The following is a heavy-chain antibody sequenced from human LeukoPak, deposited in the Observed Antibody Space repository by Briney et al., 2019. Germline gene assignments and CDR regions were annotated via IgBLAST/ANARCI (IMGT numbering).Heavy chain of an antibody. D-gene: IGHD6-13*01. V-gene: IGHV3-30-3*01. CDR1: GFTFSSYA. CDR2: ISYDGSNK. CDR3: ARYSSSWFWFDP. J-gene: IGHJ5*02. Sequence: GGSLRLSCAASGFTFSSYAMHWVRQAPGKGLEWVAVISYDGSNKYYADSVKGRFTISRDNSKNTLYLQMNSLRAEDTAVYYCARYSSSWFWFDPWGQGTLVTVSS.